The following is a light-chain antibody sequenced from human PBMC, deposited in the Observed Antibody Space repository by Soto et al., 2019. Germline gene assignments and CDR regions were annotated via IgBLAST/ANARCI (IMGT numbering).Light chain of an antibody. J-gene: IGKJ1*01. CDR1: QSIRRF. V-gene: IGKV1-39*01. CDR2: AAS. CDR3: QQSYSTTWT. Sequence: IPRTQSPSTLSASLGDRVPLTCRASQSIRRFLNWYQQKPGKAPKLLIYAASSLQSGVPSRFSGSGSETDFTLTISSLQPEDFATYSCQQSYSTTWTFGQGTKVDIK.